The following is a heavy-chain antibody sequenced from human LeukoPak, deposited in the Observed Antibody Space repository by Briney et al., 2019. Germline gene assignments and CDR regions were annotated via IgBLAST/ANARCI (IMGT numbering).Heavy chain of an antibody. Sequence: PGGSLRLSCAATEFTFSSSTMNWVRQAPGKGLEWISFISSSSSTIYYADSVKGRFTISRDNAKNSLYLQMNSLRAEDTAVYYCASRGPLSGAWYFWGQGTLVTVSS. V-gene: IGHV3-48*04. CDR2: ISSSSSTI. CDR3: ASRGPLSGAWYF. CDR1: EFTFSSST. D-gene: IGHD6-19*01. J-gene: IGHJ4*02.